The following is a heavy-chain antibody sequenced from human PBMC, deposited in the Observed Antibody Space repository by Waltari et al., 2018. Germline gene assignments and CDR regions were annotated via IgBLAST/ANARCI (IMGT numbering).Heavy chain of an antibody. CDR1: GGTFSSYA. CDR2: IIPIFGTA. Sequence: QVQLVQSGAEVKKPGSSVKVSCKASGGTFSSYAISWVRQAPGQGLEWMGGIIPIFGTANYAQKFQGRVTITADESTSTAYMELSSLRSEDTAVYYCARLGCSGGSCYWGHGYMDVWGKGTTVTVSS. J-gene: IGHJ6*03. D-gene: IGHD2-15*01. V-gene: IGHV1-69*12. CDR3: ARLGCSGGSCYWGHGYMDV.